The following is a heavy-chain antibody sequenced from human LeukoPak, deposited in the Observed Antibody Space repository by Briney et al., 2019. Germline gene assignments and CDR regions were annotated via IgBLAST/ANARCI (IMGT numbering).Heavy chain of an antibody. D-gene: IGHD3-3*01. CDR2: ISGSGGST. V-gene: IGHV3-23*01. Sequence: PGGSLRLSCAASGFTFSNYWMTWVRQAPGKGLEWVSAISGSGGSTYYADSVKGRFTISRDNSKNTLYLQMNSLRAEDTAVYYCAKAGEYDFWSGYPNYYYYMDVWGKGTTVTVSS. CDR1: GFTFSNYW. J-gene: IGHJ6*03. CDR3: AKAGEYDFWSGYPNYYYYMDV.